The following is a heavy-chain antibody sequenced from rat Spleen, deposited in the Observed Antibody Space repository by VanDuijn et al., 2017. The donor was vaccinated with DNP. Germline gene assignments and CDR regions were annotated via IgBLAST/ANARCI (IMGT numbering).Heavy chain of an antibody. CDR3: ARQGGLNYGGYSY. CDR1: GFTFSDYY. D-gene: IGHD1-11*01. Sequence: EVQLVESGGGLVQPGRSLKLSCAASGFTFSDYYMAWVRQAPKKGLEWVASISYEGSSTYYGDSVKGRFTISRDNAKSTLYLQMNSLRSEDTATYYCARQGGLNYGGYSYWGQGVMVTVSS. V-gene: IGHV5-22*01. CDR2: ISYEGSST. J-gene: IGHJ2*01.